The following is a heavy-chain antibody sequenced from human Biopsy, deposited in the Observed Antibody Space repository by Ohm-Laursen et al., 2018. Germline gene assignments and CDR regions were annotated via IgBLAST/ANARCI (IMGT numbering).Heavy chain of an antibody. CDR2: ISSSGNST. CDR3: AKDRRTMRIWYFDL. J-gene: IGHJ2*01. D-gene: IGHD4/OR15-4a*01. CDR1: GFTFSPYS. Sequence: SLRLSCAASGFTFSPYSMNWVRQAPGQGLEWVSGISSSGNSTYYAGSVKGRFTISRDNSKNTLYLQLNSLRVDDTAVYYCAKDRRTMRIWYFDLWGRGTLVTVSS. V-gene: IGHV3-23*01.